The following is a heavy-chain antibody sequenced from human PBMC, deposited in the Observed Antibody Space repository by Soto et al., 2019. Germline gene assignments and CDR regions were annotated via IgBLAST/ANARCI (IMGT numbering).Heavy chain of an antibody. CDR2: IRNKPNGHTT. J-gene: IGHJ4*02. V-gene: IGHV3-72*01. CDR3: STTVITAPLFEY. Sequence: EVQLVESGGGLVQPGGSLRLSCEGSGFTFIGHYMDWVRQAPGKGLEWLGRIRNKPNGHTTEYAASVKGRFTISRDDSKNLVYLQMNNLKSEDTAVYYCSTTVITAPLFEYWGQGTLVTVSS. CDR1: GFTFIGHY. D-gene: IGHD3-16*01.